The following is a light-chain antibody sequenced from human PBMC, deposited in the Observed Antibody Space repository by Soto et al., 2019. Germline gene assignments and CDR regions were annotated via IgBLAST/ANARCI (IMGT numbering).Light chain of an antibody. CDR2: GAS. V-gene: IGKV3-20*01. CDR1: QSVISSY. J-gene: IGKJ5*01. Sequence: EIVLTQSPGTLSVSPGERATLSCRASQSVISSYLAWYQQKPGQAPRLLIYGASSRATGIPDRFSASWSGTDFTLTISRLEPDDFAVYYCQQYGSSPITFGQGTRLEIK. CDR3: QQYGSSPIT.